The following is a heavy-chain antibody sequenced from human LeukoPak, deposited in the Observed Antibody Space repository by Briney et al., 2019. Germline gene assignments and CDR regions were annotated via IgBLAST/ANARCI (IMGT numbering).Heavy chain of an antibody. Sequence: GGSLRLSCAASGFTFSSYAMRWVRQAPGEGLEWASGISSSGESTYYGDSVKGRFTISRDNSKNTLYLQMNSLRAEDTAVYYCAKATVGTTGGSFDYWGQGTLVTVSS. CDR2: ISSSGEST. J-gene: IGHJ4*02. CDR1: GFTFSSYA. V-gene: IGHV3-23*01. D-gene: IGHD1-26*01. CDR3: AKATVGTTGGSFDY.